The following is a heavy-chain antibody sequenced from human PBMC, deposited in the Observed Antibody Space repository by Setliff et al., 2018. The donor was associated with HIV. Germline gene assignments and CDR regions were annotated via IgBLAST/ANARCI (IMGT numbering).Heavy chain of an antibody. CDR3: ARVDYGSGSFDY. CDR2: IIPIFGTA. J-gene: IGHJ4*02. D-gene: IGHD3-10*01. CDR1: GGTFSSYA. Sequence: RASVKVSCKASGGTFSSYAISWVRQAPGQGLEWMGGIIPIFGTANYAQKFQGRVTITADESTSTAYMELSSLRSEDTAVYYCARVDYGSGSFDYWGQGTLVTVSS. V-gene: IGHV1-69*13.